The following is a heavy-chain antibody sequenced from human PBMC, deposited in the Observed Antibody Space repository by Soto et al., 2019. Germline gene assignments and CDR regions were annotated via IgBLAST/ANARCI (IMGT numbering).Heavy chain of an antibody. V-gene: IGHV3-23*01. J-gene: IGHJ4*02. CDR1: GFTFSSYA. CDR3: ARPINYDYIWGSYRPLDY. Sequence: EVQLLESGGGLVQPGGSLRLSCAASGFTFSSYAMSWVRQAPGKGLEWVSAISGSGGSTYYADSVKGRFTISRDSSKNTLYLQMNSLRAEDTAVYYCARPINYDYIWGSYRPLDYWGQGTLVTVSS. CDR2: ISGSGGST. D-gene: IGHD3-16*02.